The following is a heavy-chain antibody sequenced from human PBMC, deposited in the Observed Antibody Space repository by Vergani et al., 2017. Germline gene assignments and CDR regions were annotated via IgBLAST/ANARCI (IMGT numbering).Heavy chain of an antibody. CDR1: GDSIISRSYY. V-gene: IGHV4-39*01. CDR3: ASGKYYSDSTSHFRGRYFDV. CDR2: IYKSGND. J-gene: IGHJ2*01. Sequence: QMQLQESGPGLVKASETLSLACTVSGDSIISRSYYWGWIPQPPGKGLEWFGSIYKSGNDDSRSSLKSLVTIPEDTSKNQFSLRLTSVTAADTAVYYGASGKYYSDSTSHFRGRYFDVWGRGTLVTVPS. D-gene: IGHD3-16*01.